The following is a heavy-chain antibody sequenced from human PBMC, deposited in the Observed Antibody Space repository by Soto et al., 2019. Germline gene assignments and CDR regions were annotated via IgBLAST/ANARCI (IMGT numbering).Heavy chain of an antibody. J-gene: IGHJ6*02. CDR2: ISWDGGTT. CDR1: GFTFDDYT. CDR3: ARDPYAMDV. V-gene: IGHV3-43*01. Sequence: GESLKISCAASGFTFDDYTMHWVRQAPGKGLEWVSLISWDGGTTYYADSVKGRFTISRDNSKNSLYLQMNSLRTEDTALYYCARDPYAMDVWGQGTTVTVSS.